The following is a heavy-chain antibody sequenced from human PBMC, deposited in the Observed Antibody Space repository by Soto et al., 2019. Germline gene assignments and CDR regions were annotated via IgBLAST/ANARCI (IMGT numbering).Heavy chain of an antibody. D-gene: IGHD4-17*01. V-gene: IGHV4-31*03. CDR2: IYYSEST. J-gene: IGHJ4*02. CDR1: GGSISSGGYY. CDR3: ARLYGGTLLDY. Sequence: PSETLSLTCTVSGGSISSGGYYWSWIRQSPGKGLEWIGYIYYSESTYYNPSLKSRVTISVDTSKNQFSLKLSSVTAADTAVYYCARLYGGTLLDYWGQGTLVTVSS.